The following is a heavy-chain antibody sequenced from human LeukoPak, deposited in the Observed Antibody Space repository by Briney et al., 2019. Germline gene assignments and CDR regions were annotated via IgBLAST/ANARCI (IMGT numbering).Heavy chain of an antibody. CDR2: IIPILGIA. CDR1: GGTFSSYA. V-gene: IGHV1-69*04. J-gene: IGHJ4*02. D-gene: IGHD5-18*01. CDR3: ASITSYGYPTPGY. Sequence: SVKLSCKASGGTFSSYAISWVRQAPGQGLEWMGRIIPILGIANYAQKFQGRVTITADKSTSTAYMELSSLRSEDTAVYYCASITSYGYPTPGYWGQGTLVTVSS.